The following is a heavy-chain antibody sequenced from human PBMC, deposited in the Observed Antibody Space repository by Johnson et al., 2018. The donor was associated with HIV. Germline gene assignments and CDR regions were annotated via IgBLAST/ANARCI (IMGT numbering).Heavy chain of an antibody. CDR3: TTVGIAVAGALPI. D-gene: IGHD6-19*01. CDR2: INSDGTGT. V-gene: IGHV3-74*02. Sequence: VQLVESGGGSVQPGGSLRLSCVTSGFTFSNYWMHWVRQGPGKGLVWVSRINSDGTGTSYADSVKGRFTVSRDNAKNTLYLQMNSLKTEDTAVNYCTTVGIAVAGALPIWGQGTMVTVSS. J-gene: IGHJ3*02. CDR1: GFTFSNYW.